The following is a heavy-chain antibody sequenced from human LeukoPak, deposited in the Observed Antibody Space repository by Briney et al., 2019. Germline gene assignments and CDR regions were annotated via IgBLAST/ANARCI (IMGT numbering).Heavy chain of an antibody. J-gene: IGHJ4*02. CDR1: GFTFSNAW. V-gene: IGHV3-15*01. CDR2: IKSKTDGGTT. CDR3: TTETYYYDSSGPTHLETAFDY. D-gene: IGHD3-22*01. Sequence: GGSLRLSCAASGFTFSNAWMSWVRQAPGKGLEWVGRIKSKTDGGTTDYAAPVKGRFTISRDDSKNTLYLQMNSLKTEDTAVYYCTTETYYYDSSGPTHLETAFDYWGQGTLVTVSS.